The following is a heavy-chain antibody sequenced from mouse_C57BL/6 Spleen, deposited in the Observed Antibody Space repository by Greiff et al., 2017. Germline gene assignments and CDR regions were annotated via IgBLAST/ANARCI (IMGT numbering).Heavy chain of an antibody. CDR2: IYPGSGNT. J-gene: IGHJ2*01. CDR3: ARFNYGNQEYFDY. D-gene: IGHD1-1*02. V-gene: IGHV1-76*01. Sequence: QVQLQQSGAELVRPGASVKLSCKASGYTFTDYYINWVKQRPGQGLEWIGRIYPGSGNTYYNEKFKGKATLTAAKSSSTAYMQLSSLTSEDSAVYFYARFNYGNQEYFDYWGQGTTLTVSS. CDR1: GYTFTDYY.